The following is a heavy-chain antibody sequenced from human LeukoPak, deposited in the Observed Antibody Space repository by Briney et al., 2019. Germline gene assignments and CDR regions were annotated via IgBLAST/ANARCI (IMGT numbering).Heavy chain of an antibody. D-gene: IGHD6-19*01. Sequence: TSVNLSCTASGSAFTRCGISWGWHAPGQGLEWMGWISVYNGNTDYTQKVQGRVTMTTETSTSTAYMELRSRRSDGTAVYYCARDYSRGDLDYWGQGTLGTVPS. V-gene: IGHV1-18*01. CDR2: ISVYNGNT. CDR3: ARDYSRGDLDY. J-gene: IGHJ4*02. CDR1: GSAFTRCG.